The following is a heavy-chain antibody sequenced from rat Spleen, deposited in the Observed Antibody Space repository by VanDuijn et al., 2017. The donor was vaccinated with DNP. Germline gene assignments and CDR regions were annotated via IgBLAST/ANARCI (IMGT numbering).Heavy chain of an antibody. V-gene: IGHV5-19*01. Sequence: EVQLVESGGGLVQPGRSLKFSCAASGFTFSNYGLHWIRQAPTKGLEWVASISPRGSSTYYRDSVKGRFTISRDTAKNTLSLQMNSLRSEDTATYYCARVGDYHDGGDGDVLDVWGQGTSVTVSS. CDR3: ARVGDYHDGGDGDVLDV. CDR1: GFTFSNYG. J-gene: IGHJ4*01. D-gene: IGHD1-12*02. CDR2: ISPRGSST.